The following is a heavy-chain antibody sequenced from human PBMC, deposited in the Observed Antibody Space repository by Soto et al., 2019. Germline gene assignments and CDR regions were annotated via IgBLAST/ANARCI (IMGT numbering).Heavy chain of an antibody. CDR3: ATDRAVTRRFDY. Sequence: GSLRLSCAASGFTFSSYAMSWVRQAPGKGLEWVSAISGSGGSTYYADSVKGRFTISRDNSKNTLYLQMNSLRAEDTAVYYCATDRAVTRRFDYWGQGTLVTVSS. D-gene: IGHD4-17*01. CDR2: ISGSGGST. V-gene: IGHV3-23*01. J-gene: IGHJ4*02. CDR1: GFTFSSYA.